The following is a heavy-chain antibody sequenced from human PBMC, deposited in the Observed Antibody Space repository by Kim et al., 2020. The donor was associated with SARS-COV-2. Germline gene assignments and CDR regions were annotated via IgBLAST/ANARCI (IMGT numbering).Heavy chain of an antibody. D-gene: IGHD5-18*01. J-gene: IGHJ4*02. CDR3: AGIGYSYGTISY. V-gene: IGHV3-23*01. Sequence: YADSVKGRYTISSANTKNTLYLQMNSLRAEDTAVYYCAGIGYSYGTISYWGQGTLVTVSS.